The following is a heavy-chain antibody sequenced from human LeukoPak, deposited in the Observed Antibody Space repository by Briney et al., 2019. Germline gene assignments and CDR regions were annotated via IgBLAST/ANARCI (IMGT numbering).Heavy chain of an antibody. V-gene: IGHV3-30*18. CDR3: AKNEGRWAAYNDY. D-gene: IGHD4-23*01. CDR1: GFTFSSYG. Sequence: GGSLRLSCAASGFTFSSYGMHWVRQAPGKGLEWVALISDDGSNKNYADSVKGRFTISRDDSKNTLFLQMDSLRAEDTAVYYCAKNEGRWAAYNDYWGQGTLVTVSS. CDR2: ISDDGSNK. J-gene: IGHJ4*02.